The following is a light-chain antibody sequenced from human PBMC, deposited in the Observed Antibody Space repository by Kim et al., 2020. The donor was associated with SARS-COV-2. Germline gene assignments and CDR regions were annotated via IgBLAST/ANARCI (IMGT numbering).Light chain of an antibody. J-gene: IGLJ1*01. CDR2: QDS. CDR3: QAWDSSTAGV. V-gene: IGLV3-1*01. CDR1: KLGNKY. Sequence: VSQGQTASITCAGDKLGNKYASWYQQKPGQSPVLVIYQDSKRPSGIPERFSGSNSGDTATLTISGTQAMDEADYYCQAWDSSTAGVFGTGTKVTVL.